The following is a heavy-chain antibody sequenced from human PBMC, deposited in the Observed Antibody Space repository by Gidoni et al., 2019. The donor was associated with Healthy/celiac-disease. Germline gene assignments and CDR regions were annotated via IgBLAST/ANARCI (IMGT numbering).Heavy chain of an antibody. V-gene: IGHV3-9*01. CDR2: ISWNSGSI. Sequence: EVQLVESGGGLVQPGRSLGHYCAASCVTCDDYAMPWVRQAPGKGLEWVSGISWNSGSIGYADSVKGRFTISRDNAKNSLYLQMNSLRAEDTALYYCAKDSHYDILTGYSDYWGQGTLVTVSS. J-gene: IGHJ4*02. CDR1: CVTCDDYA. D-gene: IGHD3-9*01. CDR3: AKDSHYDILTGYSDY.